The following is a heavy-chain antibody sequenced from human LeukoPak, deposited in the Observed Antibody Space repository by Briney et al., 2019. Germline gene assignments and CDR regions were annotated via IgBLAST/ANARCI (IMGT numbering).Heavy chain of an antibody. CDR3: ARGSGRYWYFDL. CDR2: ISYDGSNK. V-gene: IGHV3-30-3*01. CDR1: GFTFSSYA. D-gene: IGHD6-19*01. Sequence: GGSLRLSRAASGFTFSSYAMHWVRQAPGKGLEGVAVISYDGSNKYYADSVKGRFTISRDNSKNTLYLQMDSLRAEDTAVYYCARGSGRYWYFDLWGRGTLVTVSS. J-gene: IGHJ2*01.